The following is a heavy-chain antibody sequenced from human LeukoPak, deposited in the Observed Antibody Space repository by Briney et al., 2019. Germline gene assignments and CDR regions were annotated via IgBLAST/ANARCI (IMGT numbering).Heavy chain of an antibody. CDR3: AELGITMIGGV. CDR1: GFTFSNYV. Sequence: PGGSLRLSCAASGFTFSNYVMSWVRQAPGKGLEWVSAITGSGGSTYYADSMKGRFTISRDNSKNTLYLQMNSLRAEDTAVYYCAELGITMIGGVWGKGTTVTISS. V-gene: IGHV3-23*01. D-gene: IGHD3-10*02. J-gene: IGHJ6*04. CDR2: ITGSGGST.